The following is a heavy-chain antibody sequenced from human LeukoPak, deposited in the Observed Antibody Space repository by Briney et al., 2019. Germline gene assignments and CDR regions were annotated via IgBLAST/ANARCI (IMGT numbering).Heavy chain of an antibody. Sequence: GGSLRLSCAAPGFTSSSYSMNWVRQAPGKGLEWVSSISSSSSYIYYADSVKGRFTISRDNAKNSLYLQMNSLRAEDTAVYYCARDSMVRGVYGMDVWGQGTTVTVSS. D-gene: IGHD3-10*01. CDR3: ARDSMVRGVYGMDV. V-gene: IGHV3-21*01. J-gene: IGHJ6*02. CDR2: ISSSSSYI. CDR1: GFTSSSYS.